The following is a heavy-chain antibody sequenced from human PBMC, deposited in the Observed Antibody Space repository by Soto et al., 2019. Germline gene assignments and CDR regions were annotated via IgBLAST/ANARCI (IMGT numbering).Heavy chain of an antibody. CDR1: GFTFSGSA. Sequence: GGSLRLSCAASGFTFSGSAMHWVRQASGKGLEWVGRIRSKANSYATAYAASVKGRFTISRDDSKNTAYLQMNSLKTEDTAVYYCTREDTGHDYSNPKYYYYYMDVWGKGTTVTVSS. D-gene: IGHD4-4*01. J-gene: IGHJ6*03. CDR2: IRSKANSYAT. CDR3: TREDTGHDYSNPKYYYYYMDV. V-gene: IGHV3-73*01.